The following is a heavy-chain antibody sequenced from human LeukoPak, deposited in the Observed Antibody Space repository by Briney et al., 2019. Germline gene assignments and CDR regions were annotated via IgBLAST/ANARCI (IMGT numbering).Heavy chain of an antibody. V-gene: IGHV3-23*01. CDR2: IRGSGGST. D-gene: IGHD3-3*01. Sequence: GGSLRLSCAASGFTFSSYAMNWVRQAPGKGLEWVSTIRGSGGSTYYADSVKGRFTISRDNSKNTLYLQMNSLRAEDTAVYYCAKGTDFWSGYCDYWGQGTLVTVSS. J-gene: IGHJ4*02. CDR1: GFTFSSYA. CDR3: AKGTDFWSGYCDY.